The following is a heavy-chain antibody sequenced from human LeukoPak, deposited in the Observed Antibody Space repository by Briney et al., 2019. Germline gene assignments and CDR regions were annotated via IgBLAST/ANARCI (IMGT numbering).Heavy chain of an antibody. CDR2: IHHSGST. J-gene: IGHJ5*02. V-gene: IGHV4-59*01. CDR1: AGSINRFY. D-gene: IGHD4-17*01. CDR3: ARVYGDYSREQFWLDP. Sequence: SETLSLTCTVSAGSINRFYWNWIRQSPGKGLEWIGYIHHSGSTKYNPSLQSRVTMSMDTSKNQVSLKLTSVTAADTAVYYCARVYGDYSREQFWLDPWGQGTLVTVSS.